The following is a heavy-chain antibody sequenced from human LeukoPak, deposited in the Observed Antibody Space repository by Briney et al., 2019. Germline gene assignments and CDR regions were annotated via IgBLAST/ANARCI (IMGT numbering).Heavy chain of an antibody. Sequence: PSETLSLTCTVSGASVSSASYWTWIRQPPGKGVEWIAHIYSGVNTNYNPSLKSRVTISVDTSKNQFSLGLNSVTAADTAVYYCARSRAFNSGAFDPWGQGSLVTVSS. V-gene: IGHV4-61*01. CDR2: IYSGVNT. CDR3: ARSRAFNSGAFDP. D-gene: IGHD1-26*01. J-gene: IGHJ5*02. CDR1: GASVSSASY.